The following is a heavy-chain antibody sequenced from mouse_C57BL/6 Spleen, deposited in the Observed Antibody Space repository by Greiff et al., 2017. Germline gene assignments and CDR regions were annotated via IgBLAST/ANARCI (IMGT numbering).Heavy chain of an antibody. CDR2: IGPGSGST. CDR3: APLITTVVVTDYAMDY. CDR1: GYTFTDYY. V-gene: IGHV1-77*01. Sequence: VQGVESGAELVKPGASVKISCKASGYTFTDYYINWVKQRPGQGLEWIGKIGPGSGSTYYNEKFKGKATLTADKSSSTAYMQLSSLTSEDSAVYFCAPLITTVVVTDYAMDYWGQGTSVTVSS. D-gene: IGHD1-1*01. J-gene: IGHJ4*01.